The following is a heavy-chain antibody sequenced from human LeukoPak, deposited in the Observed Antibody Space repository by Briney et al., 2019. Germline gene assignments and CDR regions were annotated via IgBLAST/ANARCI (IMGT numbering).Heavy chain of an antibody. V-gene: IGHV3-7*03. Sequence: PGGSLRLSCAASGFTFSSYWMSWVRQAPGKGLEWVANIKQDGSEKYYVDSVKGRFTISRDNSKNTLYLQMNSLRAEDTAVYYCVYSSPYFDYWGQGTLVTVSS. CDR2: IKQDGSEK. J-gene: IGHJ4*02. D-gene: IGHD5-18*01. CDR3: VYSSPYFDY. CDR1: GFTFSSYW.